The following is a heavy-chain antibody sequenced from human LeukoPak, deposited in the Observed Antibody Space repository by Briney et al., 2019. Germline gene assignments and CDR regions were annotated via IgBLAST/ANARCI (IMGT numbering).Heavy chain of an antibody. D-gene: IGHD6-19*01. V-gene: IGHV6-1*01. CDR1: GDSVSSNNGA. CDR2: TYYRSKWYI. Sequence: SQTLSLTCVISGDSVSSNNGAWNWIRQSPSRGLGWLGRTYYRSKWYIDYAVSVKSRISIKPDTSKNQFSLQLNSVTPEDTAEYYCAREGVRESTGSYAFDYWGQGTLVTVSS. J-gene: IGHJ4*02. CDR3: AREGVRESTGSYAFDY.